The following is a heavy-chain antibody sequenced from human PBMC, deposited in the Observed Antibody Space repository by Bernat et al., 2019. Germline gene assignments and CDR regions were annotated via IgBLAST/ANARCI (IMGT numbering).Heavy chain of an antibody. Sequence: QVQLVESGGGVVQPGRSLRLSCAASGFTFSSYAMHWVRQAPGKGLEWVAVISYDGSNKYYADSVKGRFTISRDNSKNTLYLQMNSLRAEDTAVYYCARYWFSRGLRLPSSDDWGQGTLVTVSS. CDR1: GFTFSSYA. CDR3: ARYWFSRGLRLPSSDD. V-gene: IGHV3-30-3*01. D-gene: IGHD5-12*01. J-gene: IGHJ4*02. CDR2: ISYDGSNK.